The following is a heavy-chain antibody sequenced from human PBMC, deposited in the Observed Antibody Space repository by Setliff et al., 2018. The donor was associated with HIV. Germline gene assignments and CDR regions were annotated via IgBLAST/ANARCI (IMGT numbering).Heavy chain of an antibody. D-gene: IGHD1-1*01. J-gene: IGHJ3*01. CDR1: GYIFTDLW. CDR2: IYPGDSKT. Sequence: GESLKISCKAFGYIFTDLWIGWVRQMPGKGPEWLGIIYPGDSKTVYSPSFQGQVTISVDKSISTAYLQWNNLRASDTAIYYCVRHSCYDVWGQGTLVTVSS. CDR3: VRHSCYDV. V-gene: IGHV5-51*01.